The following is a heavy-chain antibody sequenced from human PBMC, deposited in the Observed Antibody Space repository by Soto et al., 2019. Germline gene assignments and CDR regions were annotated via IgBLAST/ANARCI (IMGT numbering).Heavy chain of an antibody. D-gene: IGHD1-26*01. J-gene: IGHJ4*02. CDR1: GFSFDSYE. V-gene: IGHV3-23*01. Sequence: GGSLRLSCVASGFSFDSYELTWVRQAPGKGLEWVSTISASGVTTYYADSVKGRFTISRDNSKNTLYVQMNSPGVEDTAMYYCAKDRHSGSYDGGYYWGQGTLVTVSS. CDR3: AKDRHSGSYDGGYY. CDR2: ISASGVTT.